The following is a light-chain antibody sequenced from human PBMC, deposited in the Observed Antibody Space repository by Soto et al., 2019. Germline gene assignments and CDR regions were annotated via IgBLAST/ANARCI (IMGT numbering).Light chain of an antibody. CDR2: DVS. CDR3: GTWDSSLSASYV. CDR1: SSDVGGFNY. Sequence: QSVLTQPRSVSGSPGQSVTISCTGTSSDVGGFNYVSWYQQHPGKAPKFIIYDVSKRPSGIPDRFSGSKSGTSATLGITGLQTGDEADYYCGTWDSSLSASYVFGTGTKVTVL. J-gene: IGLJ1*01. V-gene: IGLV2-11*01.